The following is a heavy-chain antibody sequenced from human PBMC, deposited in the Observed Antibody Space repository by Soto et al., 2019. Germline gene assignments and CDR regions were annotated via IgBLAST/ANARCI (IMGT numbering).Heavy chain of an antibody. CDR1: RFTFNTFA. Sequence: PGGSLRLSCVTSRFTFNTFAMSWVRQAPGEGLEWVSAINAGGGNTHYADSVKGRFTISRDNSKNTPYLQMDSLRAEDTAVYYCAKHTYSDFWPGHYYYLDFWGQGTLVTVSS. V-gene: IGHV3-23*01. CDR2: INAGGGNT. J-gene: IGHJ4*02. CDR3: AKHTYSDFWPGHYYYLDF. D-gene: IGHD3-3*01.